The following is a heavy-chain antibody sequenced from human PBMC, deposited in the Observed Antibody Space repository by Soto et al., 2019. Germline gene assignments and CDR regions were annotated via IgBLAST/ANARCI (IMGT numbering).Heavy chain of an antibody. CDR3: ARDYDFWSDRDWFDP. CDR1: GYTFTSYD. D-gene: IGHD3-3*01. Sequence: ASVKVSCKASGYTFTSYDINWVRQATGQGLEWMGWMNPNSGNTGYAQKFQGRVTMTRNTSISTAYMELSSLRSEDTAVYYCARDYDFWSDRDWFDPWGQGPRSPSPQ. J-gene: IGHJ5*02. V-gene: IGHV1-8*01. CDR2: MNPNSGNT.